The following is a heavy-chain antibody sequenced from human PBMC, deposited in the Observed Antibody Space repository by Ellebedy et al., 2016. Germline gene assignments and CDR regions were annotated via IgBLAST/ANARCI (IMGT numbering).Heavy chain of an antibody. V-gene: IGHV3-23*01. CDR3: ARGSGVTTSDY. J-gene: IGHJ4*02. CDR1: GFTFSSYA. CDR2: ISGSGGST. D-gene: IGHD4-17*01. Sequence: GGSLRLXXAASGFTFSSYAMSWVRQAPGKGLEWVSAISGSGGSTYYADSVKGRFTISRDNSKNTLYLQMNSLRAEDTAVYYCARGSGVTTSDYWGQGTLVTVSS.